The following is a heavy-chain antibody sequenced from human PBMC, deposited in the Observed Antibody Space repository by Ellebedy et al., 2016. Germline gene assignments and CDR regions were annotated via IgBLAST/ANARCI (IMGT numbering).Heavy chain of an antibody. V-gene: IGHV4-38-2*01. CDR1: GYSISSGYY. Sequence: SETLSLXXAVSGYSISSGYYWGCIRPPPGKGLEWIGNIYHSGTTYYNPSLKSRVTISVDTSKNQFSLKLNSVTAADTAVYYCARVGHYSGKEYFDYWGQGTLVPVSS. J-gene: IGHJ4*02. CDR2: IYHSGTT. CDR3: ARVGHYSGKEYFDY. D-gene: IGHD4-23*01.